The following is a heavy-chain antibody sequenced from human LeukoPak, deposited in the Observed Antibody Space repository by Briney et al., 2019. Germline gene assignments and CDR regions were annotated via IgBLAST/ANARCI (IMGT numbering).Heavy chain of an antibody. V-gene: IGHV3-7*01. CDR3: VRDWAPASMQAAPFDC. Sequence: GESLRLSCAASGFTFTTYWMSWVRQLPGKGLEWVANINQDGTEKYYVDSVKGRFTISRDNAKNSLDLQMNGLRLEDTAVYYCVRDWAPASMQAAPFDCWGQGTLVTVSS. CDR2: INQDGTEK. D-gene: IGHD2/OR15-2a*01. CDR1: GFTFTTYW. J-gene: IGHJ4*02.